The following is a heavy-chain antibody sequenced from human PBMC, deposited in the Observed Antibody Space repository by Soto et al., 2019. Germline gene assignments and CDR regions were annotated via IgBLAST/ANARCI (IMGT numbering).Heavy chain of an antibody. CDR2: IWYDGSDK. J-gene: IGHJ4*02. CDR1: GFTFRSYG. Sequence: QVQLVESGGGVVQPGRSLRLSCAASGFTFRSYGMHWVRQAPGKGLGWVAVIWYDGSDKYYADSVKGRFTISRDNSKNTLYLQMNRLRAEDTAVYYCARDDLYSSSWYGLLDYWGQGTLVTVSS. V-gene: IGHV3-33*01. CDR3: ARDDLYSSSWYGLLDY. D-gene: IGHD6-13*01.